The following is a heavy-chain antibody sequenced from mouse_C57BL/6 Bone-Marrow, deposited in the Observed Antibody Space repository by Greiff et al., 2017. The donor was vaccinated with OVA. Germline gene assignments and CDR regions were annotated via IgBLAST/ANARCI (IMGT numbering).Heavy chain of an antibody. CDR1: GFTFSSYG. V-gene: IGHV5-6*01. CDR2: ISSGGSYT. Sequence: DVHLVESGGDLVKPGGSLKLSCAASGFTFSSYGMSWVRQTPDKRLEWVATISSGGSYTYYPDSVKGRFTISRDNAKNTLYLQMSSLKSEDTAMYYCARLGWFYAMDYWGQGTSVTVSS. D-gene: IGHD3-3*01. CDR3: ARLGWFYAMDY. J-gene: IGHJ4*01.